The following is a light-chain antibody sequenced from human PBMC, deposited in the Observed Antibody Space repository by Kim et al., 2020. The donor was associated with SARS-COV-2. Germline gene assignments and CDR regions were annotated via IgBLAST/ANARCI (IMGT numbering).Light chain of an antibody. Sequence: EIVLTQSPGTLSLSPGERATLCCRASQSVSSSYLAWYQQKPGQAPRLLIYGASSRATDIPDRFSGSGSGTDFTLTISRLEPEDFAVYYCQQYGSSPYTFGQGTKLEI. V-gene: IGKV3-20*01. J-gene: IGKJ2*01. CDR2: GAS. CDR1: QSVSSSY. CDR3: QQYGSSPYT.